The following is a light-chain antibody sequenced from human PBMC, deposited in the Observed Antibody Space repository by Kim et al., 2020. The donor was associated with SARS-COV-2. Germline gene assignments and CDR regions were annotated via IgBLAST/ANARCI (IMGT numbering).Light chain of an antibody. Sequence: VSPGQTGSIACSGDKLGDAYASWYQQKPGQSPVLVIYQDFKRPSGIPERFSGSHSGNTATLTISGTQEMDEADYHCQAWDSSIGVFGGGTQLTVL. CDR1: KLGDAY. J-gene: IGLJ2*01. CDR3: QAWDSSIGV. CDR2: QDF. V-gene: IGLV3-1*01.